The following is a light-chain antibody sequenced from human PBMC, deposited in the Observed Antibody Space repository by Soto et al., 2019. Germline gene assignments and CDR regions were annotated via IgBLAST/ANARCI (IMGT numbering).Light chain of an antibody. J-gene: IGKJ5*01. CDR3: QQYNNWPPIN. V-gene: IGKV3D-15*01. CDR1: QSLSVS. Sequence: IVLTHSPGTLSLSPWDRATLSCRASQSLSVSYIAWYQQRPGQAPRLLIYGASTRATGIPARFSGSGSGTEFTLTISSLQSEDFAVYYCQQYNNWPPINFGQGTRLEIK. CDR2: GAS.